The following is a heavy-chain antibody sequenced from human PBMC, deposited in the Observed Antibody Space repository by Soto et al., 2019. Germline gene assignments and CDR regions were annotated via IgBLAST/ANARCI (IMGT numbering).Heavy chain of an antibody. V-gene: IGHV4-34*01. CDR2: INHSGST. D-gene: IGHD3-9*01. CDR3: ARSFEPFEEEDY. CDR1: GGSLSTYY. J-gene: IGHJ4*02. Sequence: SDTLSLTCAVYGGSLSTYYWTWIRQPPGKGLEWIGEINHSGSTNYNPSLKSRVTISVDTSKNQFSLKLSSVTAADTAVYYCARSFEPFEEEDYWSQGTLVTGSS.